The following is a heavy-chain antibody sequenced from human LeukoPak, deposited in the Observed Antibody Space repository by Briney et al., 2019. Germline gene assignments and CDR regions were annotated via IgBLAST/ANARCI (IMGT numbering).Heavy chain of an antibody. CDR3: ARDARIAAAGSYWYFDL. V-gene: IGHV1-18*01. D-gene: IGHD6-13*01. J-gene: IGHJ2*01. CDR2: ISAYNGNT. CDR1: GYTFTSYG. Sequence: ASVKVSCKASGYTFTSYGISWVRQAPGQGLEWMGWISAYNGNTNYAQKLQGRVTMTTDTSTSTAYMELRSPRSDDTAVYYCARDARIAAAGSYWYFDLWGRGTLVTVSS.